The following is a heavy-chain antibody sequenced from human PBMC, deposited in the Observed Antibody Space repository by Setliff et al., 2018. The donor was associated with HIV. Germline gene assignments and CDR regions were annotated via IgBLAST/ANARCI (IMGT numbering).Heavy chain of an antibody. CDR1: GFTFSTYT. V-gene: IGHV3-21*01. CDR2: ISGGSDHI. CDR3: ASPLIMTTVTKDY. J-gene: IGHJ4*02. Sequence: GGSLRLSCATSGFTFSTYTMNWVRQAPGAGLEWVSGISGGSDHIFYADSVKGRFTVSRDNAKNSLYLQMNNLRAEDTAMYYCASPLIMTTVTKDYWGQGTLVTVSS. D-gene: IGHD4-17*01.